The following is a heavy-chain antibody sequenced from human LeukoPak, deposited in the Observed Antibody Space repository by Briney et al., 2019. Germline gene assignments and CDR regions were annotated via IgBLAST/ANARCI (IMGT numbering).Heavy chain of an antibody. CDR3: AREVPYDSSRHYQPFDY. V-gene: IGHV1-18*01. CDR2: ISAYNGNT. J-gene: IGHJ4*02. Sequence: ASVKVSCKASGYTFTSYGISWVRQAPGQGLEWMGWISAYNGNTNYAQKLQGRVTMTTDTSTSTAYMELRSLRSDDTAVYYCAREVPYDSSRHYQPFDYWGQGTLVTVSS. D-gene: IGHD3-22*01. CDR1: GYTFTSYG.